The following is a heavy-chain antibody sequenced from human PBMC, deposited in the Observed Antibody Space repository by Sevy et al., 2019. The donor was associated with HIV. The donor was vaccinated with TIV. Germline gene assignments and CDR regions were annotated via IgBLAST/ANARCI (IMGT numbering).Heavy chain of an antibody. CDR2: ISSSSSTI. CDR1: GFTFSSYS. V-gene: IGHV3-48*01. CDR3: ARGLPKKSEYYDFWSGWRDYGMDV. Sequence: GESLKISCAASGFTFSSYSMNWVRQAPGKGLEWVSYISSSSSTIYYADSVKGRFTISRDNAKNSLYLQMNSLRAEDTAVYYCARGLPKKSEYYDFWSGWRDYGMDVWGQGTTVTVSS. D-gene: IGHD3-3*01. J-gene: IGHJ6*02.